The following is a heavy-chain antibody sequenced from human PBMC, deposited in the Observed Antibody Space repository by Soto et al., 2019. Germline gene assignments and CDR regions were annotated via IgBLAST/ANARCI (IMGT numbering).Heavy chain of an antibody. CDR2: IIPIFGTA. CDR3: ARLPPYHYYGMDV. CDR1: GGTFSSYA. J-gene: IGHJ6*02. V-gene: IGHV1-69*06. Sequence: SVKVSCKASGGTFSSYAISWVRQAPGQGLEWMGGIIPIFGTANYAQKFQGRVTITADKSTSTAYMELSSLRSEDTAVYYCARLPPYHYYGMDVWGQGTTVTVSS.